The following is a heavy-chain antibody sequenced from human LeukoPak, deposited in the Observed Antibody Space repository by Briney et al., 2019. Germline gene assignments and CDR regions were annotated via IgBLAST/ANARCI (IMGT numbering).Heavy chain of an antibody. CDR3: ASGYCSGGSCYFNYYYYGMDV. CDR2: INPNSGGT. V-gene: IGHV1-2*02. D-gene: IGHD2-15*01. Sequence: ASVKVSCKASGYTFTGYYMHWVRQAPGQGLEWMGWINPNSGGTNYAQKFQGRDTMTRDTSISTAYMELSRLRSDDTAVYYCASGYCSGGSCYFNYYYYGMDVWGQGTTVTVSS. J-gene: IGHJ6*02. CDR1: GYTFTGYY.